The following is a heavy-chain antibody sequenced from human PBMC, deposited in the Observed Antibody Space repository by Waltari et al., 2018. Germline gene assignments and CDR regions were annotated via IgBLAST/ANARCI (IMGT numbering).Heavy chain of an antibody. J-gene: IGHJ4*02. CDR1: GFTFSSYG. CDR3: AKDGALGFDY. D-gene: IGHD1-26*01. Sequence: QVQLVESGGGVVQPGRSLRLSCAASGFTFSSYGMHWVRQAPGKGLEWVAVICYDGSKKYYADSVKGRFTISRDNSKNTLYLQMNSLRAEDTAMYYCAKDGALGFDYWGQGTLVTVSS. CDR2: ICYDGSKK. V-gene: IGHV3-30*18.